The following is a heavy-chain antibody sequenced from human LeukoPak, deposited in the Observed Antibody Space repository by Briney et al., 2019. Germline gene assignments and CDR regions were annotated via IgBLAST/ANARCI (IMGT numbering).Heavy chain of an antibody. Sequence: GASVKVSCKASGYSFTSYYMHWVRQAPGQGLEWMGIINPSGGSTSYAQKFQGRVTMTRDMSTSTVYMELSSLRSDDTAVYYCARDRPRSRTSYYYYYMDVWGKGTTVTISS. CDR3: ARDRPRSRTSYYYYYMDV. CDR2: INPSGGST. D-gene: IGHD1-7*01. CDR1: GYSFTSYY. J-gene: IGHJ6*03. V-gene: IGHV1-46*01.